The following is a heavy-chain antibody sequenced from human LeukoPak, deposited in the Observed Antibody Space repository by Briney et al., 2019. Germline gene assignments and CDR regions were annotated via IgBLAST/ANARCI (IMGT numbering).Heavy chain of an antibody. D-gene: IGHD3-10*01. V-gene: IGHV1-2*02. CDR2: INPNSGGT. Sequence: ASVKVSCKASGYTFTGYYTHWVRQAPGQGLEWMGWINPNSGGTNYAQKFQGRVTMTRDTSISTAYMELSRLRSDDTAVYYCARVFITMVRGVMRDYWGQGTLVTVSS. CDR1: GYTFTGYY. CDR3: ARVFITMVRGVMRDY. J-gene: IGHJ4*02.